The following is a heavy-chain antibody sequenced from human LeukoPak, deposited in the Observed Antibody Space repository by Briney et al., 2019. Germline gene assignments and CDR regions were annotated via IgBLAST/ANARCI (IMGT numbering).Heavy chain of an antibody. D-gene: IGHD6-13*01. Sequence: GGSLRLSCAASGFTFSSYGMHWVRQAPGKGLEWVAFIRYDGSNKYYADSVKGRFTISRDNSKNTLYLQMNSLRAEDTAVYYCAKDRGDSSSPETFDYWGQGTLVTVSS. V-gene: IGHV3-30*02. J-gene: IGHJ4*02. CDR3: AKDRGDSSSPETFDY. CDR1: GFTFSSYG. CDR2: IRYDGSNK.